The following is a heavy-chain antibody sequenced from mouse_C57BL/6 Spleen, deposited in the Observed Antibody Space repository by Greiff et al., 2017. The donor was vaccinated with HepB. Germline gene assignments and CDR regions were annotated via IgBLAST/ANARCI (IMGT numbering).Heavy chain of an antibody. CDR2: ISRGNSTT. V-gene: IGHV5-17*01. J-gene: IGHJ4*01. CDR1: GFTFSDYG. Sequence: EVQLQESGGGLVKPGGSLKLSCAASGFTFSDYGMHWVRQAPEKGLEWVGYISRGNSTTYYADKVKGRFTISRDNAKNTLFLQMTSLRSEDTAMYYCARNYYGTGGYYYAMDCWGQGTSVTVAS. CDR3: ARNYYGTGGYYYAMDC. D-gene: IGHD1-1*01.